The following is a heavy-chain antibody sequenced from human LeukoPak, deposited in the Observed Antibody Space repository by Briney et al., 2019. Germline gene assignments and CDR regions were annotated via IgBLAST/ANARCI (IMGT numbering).Heavy chain of an antibody. Sequence: PSETLSLTCFVSGGSVSSSRNYWGWIRQSPGKGLEWIGSINYSGSTSYNPSLKSRVTISVDTSKNQFSLKLSSVTAADTAVYYCARHVRYYYGSGSYYNWAETHYMDVWGKGTTVTISS. J-gene: IGHJ6*03. CDR3: ARHVRYYYGSGSYYNWAETHYMDV. CDR1: GGSVSSSRNY. CDR2: INYSGST. V-gene: IGHV4-39*01. D-gene: IGHD3-10*01.